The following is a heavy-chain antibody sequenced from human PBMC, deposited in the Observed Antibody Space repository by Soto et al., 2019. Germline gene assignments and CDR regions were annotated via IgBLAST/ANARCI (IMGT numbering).Heavy chain of an antibody. CDR1: GDSMSSADW. V-gene: IGHV4-4*02. D-gene: IGHD6-25*01. J-gene: IGHJ4*02. CDR3: VCNGYYSLDH. Sequence: QVQLQESGPGLVKPSGTLSLTCAVSGDSMSSADWWSWVRQPPGKGLEWIGEIHHSGGINYHPSLRSRVTISVDMSKNQFSPNLSSVTAADTAVYFCVCNGYYSLDHWGQGTLVIVSP. CDR2: IHHSGGI.